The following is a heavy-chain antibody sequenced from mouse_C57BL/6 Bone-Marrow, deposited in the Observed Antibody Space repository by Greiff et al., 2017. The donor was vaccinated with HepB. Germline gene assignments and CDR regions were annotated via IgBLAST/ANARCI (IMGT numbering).Heavy chain of an antibody. CDR3: TREGRWWYFDV. Sequence: EVKLVESGGGLVQPGGSLKLSCAASGFTFSDAWMDWVRQSPEKGLEWVAEIRNKANNHATYYAESVKGRFTISRDDSKSSVYMQMNSLRAEDTGIYYCTREGRWWYFDVWGTGTTVTVSS. CDR2: IRNKANNHAT. J-gene: IGHJ1*03. V-gene: IGHV6-6*01. D-gene: IGHD3-3*01. CDR1: GFTFSDAW.